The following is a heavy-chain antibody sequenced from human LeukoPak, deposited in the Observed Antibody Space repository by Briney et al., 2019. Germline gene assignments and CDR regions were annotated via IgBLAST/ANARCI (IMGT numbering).Heavy chain of an antibody. D-gene: IGHD3-22*01. V-gene: IGHV4-34*01. CDR2: INHSGST. Sequence: PSETLSLTCAVYGGSFSGYYWSWIRQPPGKGLEWIGEINHSGSTNYNPSLKSRVTISVDTSKNQFSLKLSSVTAADTAVYYCARRPKYYYDSSGYWNYWGQGTLVTVSS. CDR3: ARRPKYYYDSSGYWNY. CDR1: GGSFSGYY. J-gene: IGHJ4*02.